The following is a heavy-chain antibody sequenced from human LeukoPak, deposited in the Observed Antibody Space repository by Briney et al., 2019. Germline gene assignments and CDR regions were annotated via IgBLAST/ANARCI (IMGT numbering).Heavy chain of an antibody. CDR2: TIPIFGTA. J-gene: IGHJ4*02. D-gene: IGHD5-24*01. CDR1: GGTFSSYA. CDR3: ARESRDGYNFGY. V-gene: IGHV1-69*01. Sequence: GSSVKVSCKASGGTFSSYAISWVRQAPGQGLEWMGGTIPIFGTANYAQKFQGRVTITADESTSTAYMELSSLRSEDTAVYYCARESRDGYNFGYWGQGTLVTVSS.